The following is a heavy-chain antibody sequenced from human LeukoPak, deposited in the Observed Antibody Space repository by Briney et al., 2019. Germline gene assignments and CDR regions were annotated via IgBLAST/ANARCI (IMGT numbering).Heavy chain of an antibody. Sequence: GGSLRLSCAASGFTFSSYAMHWVRQAPGKGLEWVAVISYDGSNKYYADFVKGRFTISRDNSKNTLYLQMNSLRAEDTAVYYCARGRTTVVTFDAFDIWGQGTMVTVSS. J-gene: IGHJ3*02. CDR1: GFTFSSYA. D-gene: IGHD4-17*01. V-gene: IGHV3-30-3*01. CDR3: ARGRTTVVTFDAFDI. CDR2: ISYDGSNK.